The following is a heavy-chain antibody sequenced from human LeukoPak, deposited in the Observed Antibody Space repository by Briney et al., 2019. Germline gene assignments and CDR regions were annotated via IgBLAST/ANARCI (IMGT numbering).Heavy chain of an antibody. CDR2: INPTGGSA. V-gene: IGHV1-46*01. D-gene: IGHD3-10*01. Sequence: ASVKVSCKTSGYTFTDFSIHWVRQAPGQGLEWMGIINPTGGSAGFAQKFQGRVTMTRDMSTSTFYMELSSLRSEDTAVYYCARGHGSGYTNYFDPWGQGTLVTVSS. CDR3: ARGHGSGYTNYFDP. J-gene: IGHJ5*02. CDR1: GYTFTDFS.